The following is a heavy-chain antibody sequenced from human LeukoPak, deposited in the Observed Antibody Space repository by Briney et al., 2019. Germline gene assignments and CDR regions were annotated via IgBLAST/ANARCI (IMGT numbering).Heavy chain of an antibody. V-gene: IGHV1-2*02. CDR3: ARVPSPIVVVVAARPCLDY. J-gene: IGHJ4*02. D-gene: IGHD2-15*01. Sequence: ASVTVSCTSSGYTFTFYYMHWVRQPPGQGLGWMGWTNLNSGGTNYAQKFQGRVTMTRDTSISTAYMDLSRLRSDDTGVDYGARVPSPIVVVVAARPCLDYWGQGTLVTVSS. CDR2: TNLNSGGT. CDR1: GYTFTFYY.